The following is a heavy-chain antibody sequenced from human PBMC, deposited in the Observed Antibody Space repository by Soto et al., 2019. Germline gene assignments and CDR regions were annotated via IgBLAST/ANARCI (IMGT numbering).Heavy chain of an antibody. D-gene: IGHD1-26*01. CDR3: ARGSGSFFPFFDS. J-gene: IGHJ4*02. Sequence: QVQFVQSGAEVKKPGATEKLSCKASGDTFGSNAMHWVRQAAGQRLEWMGWIIGGSGNTKYSRNFQGRVTITWDTSASTVYMELTSLRSDDTAVYFCARGSGSFFPFFDSWGQGTLVTVSS. CDR2: IIGGSGNT. CDR1: GDTFGSNA. V-gene: IGHV1-3*01.